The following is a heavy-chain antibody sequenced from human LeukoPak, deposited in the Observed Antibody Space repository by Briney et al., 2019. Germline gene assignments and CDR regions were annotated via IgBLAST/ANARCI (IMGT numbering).Heavy chain of an antibody. CDR2: IYYSGST. V-gene: IGHV4-59*08. CDR1: GGSISSYY. CDR3: VRGEGDYYGSGSYGGSSWFDP. Sequence: PSETLSLTCTVSGGSISSYYWSWIRQPPGKGLEWIGYIYYSGSTYYNPSLKSRVTISVDTSKNQFSLKLSSVTAADTAVYYCVRGEGDYYGSGSYGGSSWFDPWGQGTLVTVSS. D-gene: IGHD3-10*01. J-gene: IGHJ5*02.